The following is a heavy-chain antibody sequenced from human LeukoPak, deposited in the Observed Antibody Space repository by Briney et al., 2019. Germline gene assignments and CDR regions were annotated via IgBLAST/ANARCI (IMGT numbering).Heavy chain of an antibody. Sequence: GSSVKVSCKASGGTFSSYAISWVRQAPGQGLEWMGGIIPIFGTANYAQKFQGRVTITADESTSTAYMELSSLRSEDTAVYYCAELGYCSSTRCLYFDYWGQGTLVTVSS. CDR1: GGTFSSYA. CDR3: AELGYCSSTRCLYFDY. D-gene: IGHD2-2*01. CDR2: IIPIFGTA. V-gene: IGHV1-69*01. J-gene: IGHJ4*02.